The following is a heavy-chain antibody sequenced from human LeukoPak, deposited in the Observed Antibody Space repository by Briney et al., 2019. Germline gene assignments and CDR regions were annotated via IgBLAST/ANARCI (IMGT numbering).Heavy chain of an antibody. D-gene: IGHD3-10*01. J-gene: IGHJ4*02. CDR3: AKGSELQIDY. Sequence: GGSLRLSCAASGFTFSSYGMHWVRQAPGKGLEWVAVISYDGSNKYYVDSVKGRFTISRDNSKNTLYLQMNSLRAEDTAVYYCAKGSELQIDYWGQGTLVTVSS. CDR2: ISYDGSNK. V-gene: IGHV3-30*18. CDR1: GFTFSSYG.